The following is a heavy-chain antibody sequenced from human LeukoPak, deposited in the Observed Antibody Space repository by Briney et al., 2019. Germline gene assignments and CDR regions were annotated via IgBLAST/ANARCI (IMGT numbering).Heavy chain of an antibody. CDR3: AKDGGYSGYSEGDY. D-gene: IGHD5-12*01. CDR2: ISGGGSST. J-gene: IGHJ4*02. Sequence: SGGSLRLSCAASRFTFSTYGMHWVRQAPGKGLGWVSAISGGGSSTYYADAVKGRFTISRDNSKSTLYLQMNSLRAEDTAVYYCAKDGGYSGYSEGDYWGQGTLVTVSS. V-gene: IGHV3-23*01. CDR1: RFTFSTYG.